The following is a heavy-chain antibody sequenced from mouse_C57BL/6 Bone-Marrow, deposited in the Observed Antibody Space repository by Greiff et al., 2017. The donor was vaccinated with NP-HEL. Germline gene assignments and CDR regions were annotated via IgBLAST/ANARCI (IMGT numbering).Heavy chain of an antibody. D-gene: IGHD2-4*01. J-gene: IGHJ2*01. CDR1: GFTFSSYA. V-gene: IGHV5-4*01. CDR3: ARDERLCYYSYY. CDR2: ISDGGSYT. Sequence: EVKLVESGGGLVKPGGSLKLSCAASGFTFSSYAMSWVRQTPEKRLEWVATISDGGSYTYYPDNVKGRFTISRDNAKNNLYLQMSHLKSEDTAMYNCARDERLCYYSYYWGQGATLTVSS.